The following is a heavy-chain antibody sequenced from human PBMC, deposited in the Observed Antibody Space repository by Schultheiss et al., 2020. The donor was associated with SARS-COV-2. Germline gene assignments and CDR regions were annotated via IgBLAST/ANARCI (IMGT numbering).Heavy chain of an antibody. J-gene: IGHJ4*02. Sequence: GGSLRLSCAASGFTFSSYGMHWVRQAPGKGLEWVAVISYDGSNKYYADSVKGRFTISRDNSKNTLYLQMNSLRAEDTAVYYCAKCGVAVGVEDYWGQGTLVTVS. D-gene: IGHD6-19*01. CDR1: GFTFSSYG. V-gene: IGHV3-30*18. CDR2: ISYDGSNK. CDR3: AKCGVAVGVEDY.